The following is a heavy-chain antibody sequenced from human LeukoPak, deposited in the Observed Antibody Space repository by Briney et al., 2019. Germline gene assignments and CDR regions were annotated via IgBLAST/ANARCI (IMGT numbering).Heavy chain of an antibody. CDR2: IYTSGST. CDR3: ARALGPEVPAALAGYYYYMDV. D-gene: IGHD2-2*01. CDR1: GGSISSYY. V-gene: IGHV4-4*07. J-gene: IGHJ6*03. Sequence: SETLSLTCTVSGGSISSYYWSWIQQPAGKGLEWIGRIYTSGSTNYNPSLKSRVTMSVDTSKNQFSLKLSSVTAADTAVYYCARALGPEVPAALAGYYYYMDVWGKGTTVTVSS.